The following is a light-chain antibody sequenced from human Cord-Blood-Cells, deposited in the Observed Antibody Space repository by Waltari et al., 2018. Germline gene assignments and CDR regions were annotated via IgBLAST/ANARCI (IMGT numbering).Light chain of an antibody. V-gene: IGLV2-23*01. Sequence: QSALTQPASVSGSPGQSITISCTGTSSDVGSYNLVSWYQQHPGKAPKLMIYEGSKRPSGVSNRFSGSKSGNTASLTISWRQAEDEADYYCCSYAGSSTFYVFGTGTKVTVL. CDR2: EGS. CDR1: SSDVGSYNL. CDR3: CSYAGSSTFYV. J-gene: IGLJ1*01.